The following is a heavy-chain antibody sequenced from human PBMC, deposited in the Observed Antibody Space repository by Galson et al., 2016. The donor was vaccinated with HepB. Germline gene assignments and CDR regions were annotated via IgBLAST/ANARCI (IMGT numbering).Heavy chain of an antibody. Sequence: SVKVSCKASGYTFTSFYVHWVRQAPGQGLEWIGRIMPNDGYTIYAQNFQGRVTVTGDTSTSTVYMELSSLISEDTAVYYCARDGHKWDFDYWGQGSLVTVSS. CDR3: ARDGHKWDFDY. CDR2: IMPNDGYT. D-gene: IGHD1-26*01. J-gene: IGHJ4*02. CDR1: GYTFTSFY. V-gene: IGHV1-46*01.